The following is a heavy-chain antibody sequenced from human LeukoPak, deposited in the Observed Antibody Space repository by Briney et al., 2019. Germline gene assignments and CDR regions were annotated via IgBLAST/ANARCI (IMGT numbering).Heavy chain of an antibody. CDR3: AREGRGSSGYYVGGLYSYYFDY. CDR1: GGSISSSSYY. V-gene: IGHV4-39*07. Sequence: PSETLSLTCTVSGGSISSSSYYWGWIRQPPGKGLEWIGSIYYSGSTYYNPSLKSRVTISVDTSKNQFSLKLSSVTAADTAVYYCAREGRGSSGYYVGGLYSYYFDYWGQGTLVTVSS. CDR2: IYYSGST. J-gene: IGHJ4*02. D-gene: IGHD3-22*01.